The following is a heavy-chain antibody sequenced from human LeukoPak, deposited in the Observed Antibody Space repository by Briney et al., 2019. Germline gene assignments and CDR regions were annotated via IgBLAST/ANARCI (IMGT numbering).Heavy chain of an antibody. D-gene: IGHD1-26*01. Sequence: SETLSLTCTVSGGSISSYYWSWIRQPPGKGLEWIGYIYYSGSTNYNPSLKSRVTISVDTSKNQFSLKLSSVTAADTAVYYCARDSGSYREEYYGMDVWGQGTTATVSS. CDR3: ARDSGSYREEYYGMDV. J-gene: IGHJ6*02. CDR1: GGSISSYY. V-gene: IGHV4-59*01. CDR2: IYYSGST.